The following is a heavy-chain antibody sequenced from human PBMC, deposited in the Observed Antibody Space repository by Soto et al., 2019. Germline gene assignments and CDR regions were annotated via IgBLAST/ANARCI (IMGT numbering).Heavy chain of an antibody. D-gene: IGHD4-17*01. Sequence: EGQLVESGGGLVKPGGSLKLSCEGSGLTFSDAYMSWVRQAPVKGLEWVGRIKTKTDGGATEYAAPVKGRFNISRDDSKNTLYVEMISLKTVDTAVYYCTTDRPSRLRKPRVWGQGTLVTVSS. CDR2: IKTKTDGGAT. V-gene: IGHV3-15*01. CDR3: TTDRPSRLRKPRV. CDR1: GLTFSDAY. J-gene: IGHJ4*02.